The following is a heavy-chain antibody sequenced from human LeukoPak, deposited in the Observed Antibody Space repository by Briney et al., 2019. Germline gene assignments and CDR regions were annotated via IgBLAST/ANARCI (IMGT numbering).Heavy chain of an antibody. CDR3: ASRAGDTAMVRRGFDY. CDR1: GGTFSSYA. Sequence: SVKVSCKASGGTFSSYAISWVRQAPGQGLEWMGGIIPNFGTANYAQKFQGRVTITADESTSTAYMELSSLRSEDTAVYYCASRAGDTAMVRRGFDYWGQGTLVTVSS. J-gene: IGHJ4*02. CDR2: IIPNFGTA. D-gene: IGHD5-18*01. V-gene: IGHV1-69*01.